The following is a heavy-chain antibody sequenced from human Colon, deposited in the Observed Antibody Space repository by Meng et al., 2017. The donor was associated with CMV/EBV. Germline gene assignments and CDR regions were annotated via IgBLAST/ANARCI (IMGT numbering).Heavy chain of an antibody. V-gene: IGHV3-23*01. CDR1: GFTFSVFA. CDR2: ISGGGTST. Sequence: GGSLRLSCAASGFTFSVFAMSWVRQAPGKGLEWVSAISGGGTSTFYADSVKGRFTISRDNSNNTVFLEMNSLKADDTALYYCAKASSNFPYYSMDVWAKGPRSPSP. J-gene: IGHJ6*02. D-gene: IGHD1-26*01. CDR3: AKASSNFPYYSMDV.